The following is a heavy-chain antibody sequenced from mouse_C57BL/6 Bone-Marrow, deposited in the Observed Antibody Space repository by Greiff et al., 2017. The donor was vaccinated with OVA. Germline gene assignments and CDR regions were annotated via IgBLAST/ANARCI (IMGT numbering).Heavy chain of an antibody. CDR2: ISSGGSYT. D-gene: IGHD2-3*01. CDR1: GFTFSSYG. CDR3: ARHDRWLLHVDY. Sequence: EVQGVESGGDLVKPGASLKLSCAASGFTFSSYGMTWVRQTPDKRLEWIATISSGGSYTYYPDSVKGRFTISRDNAKNTLFLQMSRLKSEDTAMYYGARHDRWLLHVDYWGQGTTLTVSS. V-gene: IGHV5-6*01. J-gene: IGHJ2*01.